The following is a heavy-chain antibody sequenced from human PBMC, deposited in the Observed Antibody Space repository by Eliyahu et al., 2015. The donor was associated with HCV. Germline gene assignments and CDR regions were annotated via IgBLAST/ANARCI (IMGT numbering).Heavy chain of an antibody. D-gene: IGHD3-10*01. Sequence: QITLKEPGPTLVKPTQTLTLTCTFSGFSFTTRGVGVGWIRQPPGKALQWLALIYWNDDKRYSPSLKSRLTITRDTSKNQVVLTMTNVDPVDTATYYCARLLWFGEPPGDAFDVWGQGTKVTVSS. CDR3: ARLLWFGEPPGDAFDV. CDR2: IYWNDDK. V-gene: IGHV2-5*01. J-gene: IGHJ3*01. CDR1: GFSFTTRGVG.